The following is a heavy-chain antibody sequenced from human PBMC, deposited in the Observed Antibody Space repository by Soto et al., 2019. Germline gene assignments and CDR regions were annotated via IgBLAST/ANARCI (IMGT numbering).Heavy chain of an antibody. V-gene: IGHV4-34*01. CDR3: ARRGAAAAQGLTWFDP. CDR1: GGSFSGYY. CDR2: INHSGRT. J-gene: IGHJ5*02. Sequence: SETLSLTCAVYGGSFSGYYWSWIRQPPGKGLEWIGEINHSGRTNYNPSLKSRVSISVDTSKNQFSLNLTSVTAADTAVYYCARRGAAAAQGLTWFDPWGQGTLVTVSS. D-gene: IGHD6-25*01.